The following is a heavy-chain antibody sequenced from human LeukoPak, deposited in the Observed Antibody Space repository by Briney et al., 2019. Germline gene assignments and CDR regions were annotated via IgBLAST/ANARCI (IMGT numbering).Heavy chain of an antibody. Sequence: SVKVSCKASGGTFSSYAISWVRQAPGQGLEWMGGIIPIFGTANYAQKFQGRVTITTDESTSTAYMELSSLRSEDTAVYYCARSGVVPAAIGGHYYYYMDVWGKGTTVTVSS. CDR2: IIPIFGTA. D-gene: IGHD2-2*01. CDR3: ARSGVVPAAIGGHYYYYMDV. J-gene: IGHJ6*03. CDR1: GGTFSSYA. V-gene: IGHV1-69*05.